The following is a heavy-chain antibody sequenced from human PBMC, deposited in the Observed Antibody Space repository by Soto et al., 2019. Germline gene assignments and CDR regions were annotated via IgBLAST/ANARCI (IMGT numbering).Heavy chain of an antibody. J-gene: IGHJ2*01. CDR2: IYHSGST. V-gene: IGHV4-30-2*02. Sequence: PSETLSLTCAVSGGSISSGGYSCSWIRQPPGKGLEWIGYIYHSGSTYYNPSLKSRVTISVDMSKNQFSLKLFSLTCSGDHRDLHPFPTRRSSDL. D-gene: IGHD1-1*01. CDR1: GGSISSGGYS. CDR3: PFPTRRSSDL.